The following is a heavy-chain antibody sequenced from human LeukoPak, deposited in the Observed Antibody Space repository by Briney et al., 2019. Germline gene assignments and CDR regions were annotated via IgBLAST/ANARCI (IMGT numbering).Heavy chain of an antibody. CDR3: ARGLSVRGYYYYYGMDV. D-gene: IGHD3-10*01. CDR1: GFTFSSYA. Sequence: PGGSLRLSCAASGFTFSSYAMHWVRQAPGKGLEWMAVISYDGSNKYYADSVKGRFTISRDNSKNTLYLQMNSLRAEDTALYYCARGLSVRGYYYYYGMDVWGQGTTVTVSS. CDR2: ISYDGSNK. J-gene: IGHJ6*02. V-gene: IGHV3-30-3*01.